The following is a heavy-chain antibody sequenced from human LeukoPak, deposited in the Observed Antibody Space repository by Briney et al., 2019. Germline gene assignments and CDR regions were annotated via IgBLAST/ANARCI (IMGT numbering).Heavy chain of an antibody. CDR1: GYTFTTYY. CDR3: ARDLTHPTVAYSDILTGYFAFDL. Sequence: ASVKVSCKASGYTFTTYYMHWLRQAPGQGLEWMGIISPNDGSTSYAQKLEGRVTMTRDTSTSKVFMELSSLRSEDTAIYYCARDLTHPTVAYSDILTGYFAFDLWGQGTMVTVSS. J-gene: IGHJ3*01. V-gene: IGHV1-46*04. CDR2: ISPNDGST. D-gene: IGHD3-9*01.